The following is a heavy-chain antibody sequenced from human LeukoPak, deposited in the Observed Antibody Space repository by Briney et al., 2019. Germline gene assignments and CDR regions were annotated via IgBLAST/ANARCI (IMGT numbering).Heavy chain of an antibody. CDR3: ARDSSSWLYNWFDP. CDR2: IYYSGST. Sequence: SETLSLTCTVSGGSISNYYWSWIRQPPGKGLEWIGYIYYSGSTNYNPSLKSRVTMSVDTSKNQFSLKLSSVTAADTAVYYCARDSSSWLYNWFDPWGQGTLVTVSS. J-gene: IGHJ5*02. CDR1: GGSISNYY. D-gene: IGHD6-13*01. V-gene: IGHV4-59*12.